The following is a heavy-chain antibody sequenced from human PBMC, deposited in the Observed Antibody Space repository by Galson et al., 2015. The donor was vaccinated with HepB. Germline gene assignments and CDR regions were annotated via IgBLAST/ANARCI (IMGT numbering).Heavy chain of an antibody. Sequence: SLRLSCAASGFTFSSYAMYWVRQAPGKGLEWVANIKQDGSEKYYVDSVKGRFTISRDNAKNSLYLQMNSLRAEDTAVYYSARIGPAARFGAAFDIWGQGTMVTVSS. J-gene: IGHJ3*02. CDR2: IKQDGSEK. D-gene: IGHD2-2*01. CDR1: GFTFSSYA. V-gene: IGHV3-7*01. CDR3: ARIGPAARFGAAFDI.